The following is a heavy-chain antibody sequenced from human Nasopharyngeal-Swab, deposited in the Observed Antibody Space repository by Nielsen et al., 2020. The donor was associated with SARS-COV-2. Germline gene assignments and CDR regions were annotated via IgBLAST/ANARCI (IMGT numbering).Heavy chain of an antibody. CDR2: ISGSGGST. CDR3: AKATWVEGDFDY. D-gene: IGHD5-24*01. CDR1: GFTFSSYA. Sequence: GGSLRLSCAASGFTFSSYAMSWVRQAPGKGLEWVSAISGSGGSTYYADSVKGRLTISRDNSKNTLYLQMNSLRAEDTAVYYCAKATWVEGDFDYWGQGTLVTVSS. V-gene: IGHV3-23*01. J-gene: IGHJ4*02.